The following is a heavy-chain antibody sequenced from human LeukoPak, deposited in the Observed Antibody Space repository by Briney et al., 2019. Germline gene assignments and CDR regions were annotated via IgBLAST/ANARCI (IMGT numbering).Heavy chain of an antibody. J-gene: IGHJ3*02. D-gene: IGHD4-17*01. Sequence: GASVKVSCKASGYTFTSYDINWVRQATGQGLEWMGWMNPNSGNTGYAQKFQGRVTITRNTSISTAYMELSSLRSEDTAVYYCARDLLYGDYGEVAFDIWGQGTMVIVSS. V-gene: IGHV1-8*03. CDR2: MNPNSGNT. CDR3: ARDLLYGDYGEVAFDI. CDR1: GYTFTSYD.